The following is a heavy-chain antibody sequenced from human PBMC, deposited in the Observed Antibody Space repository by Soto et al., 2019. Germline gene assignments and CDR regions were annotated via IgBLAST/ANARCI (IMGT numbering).Heavy chain of an antibody. CDR3: ARLPDFWSGYFLDY. CDR1: GGSISSSSYY. V-gene: IGHV4-39*01. Sequence: NPSETLSLTCTVSGGSISSSSYYWGWIRQPPGKGLEWIGSIYYSGSTYYNPSLKSRVTISVDTSKNQFSLKLSSVTAADTAVYYCARLPDFWSGYFLDYWGQGTLVTVSS. J-gene: IGHJ4*02. CDR2: IYYSGST. D-gene: IGHD3-3*01.